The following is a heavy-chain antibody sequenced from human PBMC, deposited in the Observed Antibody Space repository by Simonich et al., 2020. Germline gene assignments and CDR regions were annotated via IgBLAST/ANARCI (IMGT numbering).Heavy chain of an antibody. CDR2: RNPHSGST. V-gene: IGHV1-2*02. CDR1: GYTFTGYY. CDR3: ARDRSARYYYYYYMDV. J-gene: IGHJ6*03. Sequence: QVQLVQSGAEVKKPGASVKVSCKASGYTFTGYYMHGVRQAPGQGLEWMGSRNPHSGSTNYAQKCQGRVTMTRDTSISTAYMELSRLRSDDTAVYDCARDRSARYYYYYYMDVWGKGTTVTVSS. D-gene: IGHD6-6*01.